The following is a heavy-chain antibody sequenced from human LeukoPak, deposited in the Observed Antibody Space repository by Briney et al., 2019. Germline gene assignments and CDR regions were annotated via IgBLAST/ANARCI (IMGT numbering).Heavy chain of an antibody. D-gene: IGHD1-26*01. CDR3: ARDSPYSGSYFLLDY. CDR2: IKQDGSEK. CDR1: GFIFSSYW. Sequence: PGGSLRLSCAASGFIFSSYWMSWVRQAPGKGLEWVANIKQDGSEKYYVDSVKGRFTISRDNTKNTLYLQMNSLRAEDTAVYYCARDSPYSGSYFLLDYWGQGTLVTVSS. J-gene: IGHJ4*02. V-gene: IGHV3-7*01.